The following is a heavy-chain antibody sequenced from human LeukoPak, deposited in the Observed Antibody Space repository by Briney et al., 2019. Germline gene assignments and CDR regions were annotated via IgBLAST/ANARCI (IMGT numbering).Heavy chain of an antibody. CDR2: INHSGST. D-gene: IGHD2-2*01. V-gene: IGHV4-34*01. CDR3: ASPGSRASWTSLSFGY. CDR1: GGSFSGYY. J-gene: IGHJ4*02. Sequence: SETLSLTCAVYGGSFSGYYWSWIRQPPGKGLEWIGEINHSGSTNYNPSLKSRVTISVDTSKNQFSLKLSSVTAADTAVYYCASPGSRASWTSLSFGYGAQETLVTVSS.